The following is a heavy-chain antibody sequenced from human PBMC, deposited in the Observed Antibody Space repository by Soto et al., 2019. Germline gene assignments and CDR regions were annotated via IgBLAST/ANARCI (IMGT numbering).Heavy chain of an antibody. CDR2: ISAYNGNT. CDR1: GYTFTSYG. V-gene: IGHV1-18*04. J-gene: IGHJ4*02. Sequence: QVQLVQSGAEVKKPGASVKVSCKASGYTFTSYGISWVRQAPGQGLEWMGWISAYNGNTNYAQKLQGRVTMTTDTPTRTAERGRRSVGSDDTAVYYWARVKGIKGGGGGYWGQGTLVTVSS. D-gene: IGHD2-15*01. CDR3: ARVKGIKGGGGGY.